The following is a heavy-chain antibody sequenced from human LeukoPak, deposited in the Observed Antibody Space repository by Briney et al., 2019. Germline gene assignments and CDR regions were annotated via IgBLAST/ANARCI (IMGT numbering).Heavy chain of an antibody. Sequence: GASVKVSCKASGYTFTSYAMHWVRQAPGQRLEWMGWINAGNGNTKYSQKFQGRVTMTRDTSISTAYMELSRLRSDDTAVYYCARVGLSYYGMDVWGQGTTVTVSS. CDR2: INAGNGNT. CDR3: ARVGLSYYGMDV. D-gene: IGHD3-10*01. CDR1: GYTFTSYA. J-gene: IGHJ6*02. V-gene: IGHV1-3*01.